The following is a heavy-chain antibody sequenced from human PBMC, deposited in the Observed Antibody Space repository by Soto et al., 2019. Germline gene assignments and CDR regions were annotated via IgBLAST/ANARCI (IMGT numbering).Heavy chain of an antibody. CDR1: GYTFTSYC. V-gene: IGHV1-18*04. CDR3: ARDEMAGTGYYYYYGMDV. J-gene: IGHJ6*02. CDR2: ISAYNGNT. Sequence: ASVKVSCKASGYTFTSYCISWVGQSPVQGLEWMGWISAYNGNTNYAQKLQGRVTMTTDTSTSTAYMELMSLRSDDTAVYYCARDEMAGTGYYYYYGMDVWGQGTTVTVSS. D-gene: IGHD6-19*01.